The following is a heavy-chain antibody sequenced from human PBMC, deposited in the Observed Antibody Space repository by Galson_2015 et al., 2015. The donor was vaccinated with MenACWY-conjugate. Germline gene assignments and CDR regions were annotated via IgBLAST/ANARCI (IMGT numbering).Heavy chain of an antibody. CDR1: SGSISNSNF. Sequence: SETLSLTCAVSSGSISNSNFWTWVRQFPGKGLEWIGEASHGGVTNYNPSLESRPTMSVGKSNSHFSLVLTSVTAADTAIYYCARENGAYSPFGFWGQGTLVVVSS. CDR3: ARENGAYSPFGF. J-gene: IGHJ4*02. CDR2: ASHGGVT. D-gene: IGHD4-17*01. V-gene: IGHV4-4*02.